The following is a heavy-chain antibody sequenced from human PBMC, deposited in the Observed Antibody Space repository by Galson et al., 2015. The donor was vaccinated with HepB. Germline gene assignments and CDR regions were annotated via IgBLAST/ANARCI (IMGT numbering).Heavy chain of an antibody. CDR3: GVYSYGAVGH. Sequence: SLRLSCAASGFTFSNVWMSWARQGPGKGPEWVGRIKSKRDDGTADHAAPVKGRFTISRDDSKDTLYLQMGSLKTEDTAVYYCGVYSYGAVGHWGQGTLVTVSS. J-gene: IGHJ4*02. D-gene: IGHD5-18*01. CDR1: GFTFSNVW. V-gene: IGHV3-15*01. CDR2: IKSKRDDGTA.